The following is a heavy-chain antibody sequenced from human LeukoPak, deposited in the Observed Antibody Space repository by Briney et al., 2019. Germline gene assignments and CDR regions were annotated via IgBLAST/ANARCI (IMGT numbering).Heavy chain of an antibody. CDR3: ARALGAFDI. J-gene: IGHJ3*02. Sequence: SETLSLTCTVSGGSISSSSYYWGWIRQPPGKGLEWIGSIFHSGSTYFNPSLKSRVTMSVDTSKNQFSLQLNSVTAADTAVYYCARALGAFDIWGQGTMVTVSS. V-gene: IGHV4-39*07. CDR1: GGSISSSSYY. CDR2: IFHSGST.